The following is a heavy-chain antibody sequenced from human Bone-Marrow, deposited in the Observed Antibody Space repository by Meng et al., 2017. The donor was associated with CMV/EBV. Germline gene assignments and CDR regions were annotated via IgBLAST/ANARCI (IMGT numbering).Heavy chain of an antibody. Sequence: GGSLRLSCAASGFTFSSYGMHWVRQAPGKGLEWVAFIRYDGSNKYYADSVKGRFTISRDNAKNSLYLQMNSLRAEDTAVYYCAKDPRGFSSSLDYWGQGTLVTVSS. CDR1: GFTFSSYG. CDR3: AKDPRGFSSSLDY. CDR2: IRYDGSNK. V-gene: IGHV3-30*02. D-gene: IGHD6-19*01. J-gene: IGHJ4*02.